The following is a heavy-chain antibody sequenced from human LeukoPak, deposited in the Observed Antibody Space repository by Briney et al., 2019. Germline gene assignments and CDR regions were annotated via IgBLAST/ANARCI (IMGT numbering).Heavy chain of an antibody. J-gene: IGHJ5*02. V-gene: IGHV4-59*01. D-gene: IGHD3-10*01. CDR1: GVSITSYH. CDR3: ARGQLGSGMDDP. CDR2: ISYSGSA. Sequence: LETLSLTCTVTGVSITSYHWSWIRQPPGKGLEWIGYISYSGSANYNPSLKSSATILLDTSKNQFSLRLTSVTPADTAVYYCARGQLGSGMDDPCGQGALIAASS.